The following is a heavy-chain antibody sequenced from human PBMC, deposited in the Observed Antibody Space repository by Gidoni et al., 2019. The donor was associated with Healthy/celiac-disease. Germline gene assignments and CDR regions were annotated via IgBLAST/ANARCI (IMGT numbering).Heavy chain of an antibody. CDR2: IIPIVGTA. D-gene: IGHD1-26*01. J-gene: IGHJ4*02. Sequence: QVQLVQSGSAGKKPGSSVKVSCKASGGTFSSSAISWVRQSPGQGLEWMGGIIPIVGTANYAQKFQGRVTITADKSTSTAYMELSSLRSEDTAVDYCAREGVGGWELLYWGQGTLVTVSS. CDR3: AREGVGGWELLY. V-gene: IGHV1-69*06. CDR1: GGTFSSSA.